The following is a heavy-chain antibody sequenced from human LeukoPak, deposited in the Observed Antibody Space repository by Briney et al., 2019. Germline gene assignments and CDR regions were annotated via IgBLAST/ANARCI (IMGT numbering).Heavy chain of an antibody. J-gene: IGHJ1*01. CDR1: GFTFSDYY. V-gene: IGHV3-11*06. CDR3: ARGSYGLRGWLQH. D-gene: IGHD5-18*01. CDR2: ISSSSSYT. Sequence: GGSLRLSCAASGFTFSDYYMSWIRQAPGKGLEWVSYISSSSSYTKYADSVKGRFTISRDNAKNSLYLQMNSLRAEDTAVYYCARGSYGLRGWLQHWGQGTLVTVSS.